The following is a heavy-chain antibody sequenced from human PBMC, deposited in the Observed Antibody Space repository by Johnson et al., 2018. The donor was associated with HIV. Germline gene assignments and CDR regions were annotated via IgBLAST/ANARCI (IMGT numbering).Heavy chain of an antibody. D-gene: IGHD2-2*01. V-gene: IGHV3-13*01. CDR2: IGTTDDT. CDR3: ARESLRPVPVPGPGDSSFDI. J-gene: IGHJ3*02. Sequence: VQLVESGGGWAQPGGSLRLSCVASGFTFSHYDMHWVRQVTGKGLEWVAAIGTTDDTYYPDSVKGRFTISREDARDSLYLQINNLRVGDTGVYFCARESLRPVPVPGPGDSSFDIWGQGTMVTVSS. CDR1: GFTFSHYD.